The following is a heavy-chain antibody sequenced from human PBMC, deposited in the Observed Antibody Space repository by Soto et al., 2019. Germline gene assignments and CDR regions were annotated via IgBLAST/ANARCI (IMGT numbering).Heavy chain of an antibody. CDR1: GGTFSSYA. Sequence: SVKVSCKASGGTFSSYAISWVRQAPGQGLEWMGGIIPIFGTANYAQKFQGRVTITADESTSTAYMELSSLRSEDTAVYYCASYCSGGSCYTNYYYGMDVWGQGTTVTVSS. V-gene: IGHV1-69*13. J-gene: IGHJ6*02. CDR3: ASYCSGGSCYTNYYYGMDV. D-gene: IGHD2-15*01. CDR2: IIPIFGTA.